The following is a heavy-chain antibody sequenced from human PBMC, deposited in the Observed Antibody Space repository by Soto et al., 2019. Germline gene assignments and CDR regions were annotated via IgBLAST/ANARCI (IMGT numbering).Heavy chain of an antibody. Sequence: QVQLVESGGGVVQPGRSLRLSCAASGFTFSSYGMHWVRHAPGKGLEWVALIWYDGSNQYYADSIKGRFTISRDNSKNTLYLQMNSLTVEDTAVYYCARELDSSDYYPQWFDPWGQGTLVTVSS. V-gene: IGHV3-33*01. CDR2: IWYDGSNQ. CDR3: ARELDSSDYYPQWFDP. J-gene: IGHJ5*02. CDR1: GFTFSSYG. D-gene: IGHD3-22*01.